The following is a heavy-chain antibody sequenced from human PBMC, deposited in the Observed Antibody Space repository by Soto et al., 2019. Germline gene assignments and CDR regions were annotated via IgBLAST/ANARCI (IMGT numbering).Heavy chain of an antibody. CDR2: IYWDDDK. Sequence: QITLRESGPTLVKPTETLTLTCTLSGFSVSSHGVGVGWVRQPPGEALEWLGLIYWDDDKRYNPSLKPRLTITKDTSKNQVVLMMTDMDPVDTGTYYCGHCGVTMVPGGRGPTFDIWGQGTPVTVSS. CDR1: GFSVSSHGVG. J-gene: IGHJ3*02. D-gene: IGHD3-10*01. CDR3: GHCGVTMVPGGRGPTFDI. V-gene: IGHV2-5*02.